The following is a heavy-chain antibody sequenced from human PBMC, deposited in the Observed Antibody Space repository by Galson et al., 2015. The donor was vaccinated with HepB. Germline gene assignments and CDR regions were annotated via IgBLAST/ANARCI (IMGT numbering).Heavy chain of an antibody. CDR3: AREGCGGDCYSRFFQLDY. D-gene: IGHD2-21*01. J-gene: IGHJ4*02. Sequence: SLRLSCAASGFTFSSYGMHWVRQAPGKGLEWVAVIWYDGSNKYYADSVKGRFTISRDNSKNTLYLQMNSLRAEDTAVYYCAREGCGGDCYSRFFQLDYWGQGTLVTVSS. CDR1: GFTFSSYG. CDR2: IWYDGSNK. V-gene: IGHV3-33*01.